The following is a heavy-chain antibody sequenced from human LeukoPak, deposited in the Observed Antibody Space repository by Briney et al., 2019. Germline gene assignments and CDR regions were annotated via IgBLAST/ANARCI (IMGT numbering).Heavy chain of an antibody. J-gene: IGHJ5*02. CDR2: INHSGST. CDR1: GGSFSGYY. V-gene: IGHV4-34*01. Sequence: SETLSLTCAVYGGSFSGYYWSWIRQPPGKGLEWIGEINHSGSTNYNPSLKSRVTISVDTSKNQFTLKLSSVTAADTAVYYCAKGSRWFDPWGQGTLVTVSS. CDR3: AKGSRWFDP.